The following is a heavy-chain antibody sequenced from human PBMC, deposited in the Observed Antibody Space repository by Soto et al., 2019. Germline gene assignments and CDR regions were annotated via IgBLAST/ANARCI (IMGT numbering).Heavy chain of an antibody. J-gene: IGHJ4*02. CDR2: ITSDTKTI. D-gene: IGHD6-19*01. V-gene: IGHV3-48*02. CDR3: ARSVEGHFDY. CDR1: GFTCSVYS. Sequence: EVQLVESGGDLVQRGVSLRLSCVATGFTCSVYSMNWVRQAPGKGLEWFSYITSDTKTIKYADSVKGRFTISRDNAKNSVYLQMNSLRDEDTAVYYCARSVEGHFDYWGQGTVVTVSS.